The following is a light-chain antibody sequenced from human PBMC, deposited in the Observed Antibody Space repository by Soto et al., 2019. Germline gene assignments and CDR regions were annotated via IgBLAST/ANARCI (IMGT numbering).Light chain of an antibody. CDR3: QQYGSARWT. CDR2: GAS. J-gene: IGKJ1*01. V-gene: IGKV3-20*01. Sequence: EIVLTQSPGTLSLSPGERATLSCRASQSVSSSYLAWYQQKPGQAPRLLIYGASSRATGIPDRFSGSGSGTDFTLTISRLEPEDCAVYYCQQYGSARWTFGQGTKVGIK. CDR1: QSVSSSY.